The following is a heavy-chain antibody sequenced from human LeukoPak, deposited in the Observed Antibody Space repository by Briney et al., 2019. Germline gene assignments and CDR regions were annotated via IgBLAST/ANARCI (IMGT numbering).Heavy chain of an antibody. D-gene: IGHD6-19*01. J-gene: IGHJ3*02. CDR2: INTDGSST. CDR1: GFPFSIYW. V-gene: IGHV3-74*01. Sequence: GGSLRLSCAASGFPFSIYWMYWVRQAPGKGLVWVSRINTDGSSTTYADSVKGRFTISRDNAKNTVYLQMNSLRAEDTAVYYCARVLAVAGTGAFDIWGQGTMVTVSS. CDR3: ARVLAVAGTGAFDI.